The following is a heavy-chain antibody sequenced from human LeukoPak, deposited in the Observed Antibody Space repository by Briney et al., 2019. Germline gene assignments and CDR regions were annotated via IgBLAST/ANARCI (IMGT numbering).Heavy chain of an antibody. J-gene: IGHJ6*03. CDR1: GFTFSDYY. V-gene: IGHV3-11*04. Sequence: PGGSLRLSCAASGFTFSDYYMSWIRQAPGKGLEWVSYISSSGSTIYYADSVKGRFTISRDNAKNSLYLQMNSLRAEDTAVYYCARTEYQLLFSSVFRSDNYYYYYMDVWGKGTTVTVSS. CDR2: ISSSGSTI. CDR3: ARTEYQLLFSSVFRSDNYYYYYMDV. D-gene: IGHD2-2*01.